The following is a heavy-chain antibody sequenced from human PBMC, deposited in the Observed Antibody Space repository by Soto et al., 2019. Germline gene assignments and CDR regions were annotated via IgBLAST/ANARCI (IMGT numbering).Heavy chain of an antibody. CDR1: GFTFSSYW. CDR3: VRTSLVVAAATREDY. CDR2: INSDGSST. J-gene: IGHJ4*02. Sequence: EVQLVESGGGLVQPGGSLRLSCAASGFTFSSYWMHWVRQAPGKGLVWVSRINSDGSSTSYADSVKGRFNISRDNAKNTLYLQMTSLRAEDTAVYYCVRTSLVVAAATREDYWGQGTLVTVSS. D-gene: IGHD2-15*01. V-gene: IGHV3-74*01.